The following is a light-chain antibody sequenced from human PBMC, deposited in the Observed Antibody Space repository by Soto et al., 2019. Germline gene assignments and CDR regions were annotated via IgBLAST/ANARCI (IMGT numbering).Light chain of an antibody. CDR1: QTISTW. Sequence: DIQVTQSPRTLSASVGDRVTITCRASQTISTWMAWYQQKPGKAPKLLVYDASTLQSGVASRFSGSGSGTEFTLIISGLQPDDSATYYCQQYTNTNNPWMFGQGTKVDI. CDR2: DAS. J-gene: IGKJ1*01. CDR3: QQYTNTNNPWM. V-gene: IGKV1-5*01.